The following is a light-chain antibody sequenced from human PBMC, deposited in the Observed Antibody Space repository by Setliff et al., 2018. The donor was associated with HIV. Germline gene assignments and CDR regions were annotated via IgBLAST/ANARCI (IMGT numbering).Light chain of an antibody. Sequence: QSVLTQPASVSGSPGQSIAISCTGTSNDIGAYNLVSWYQQHPGKAPKLVIYEVNKRPSGVSNRFSGSKSGNTASLTISGLQTEDEADYYCSSYSINNLYVFATGTKV. CDR1: SNDIGAYNL. V-gene: IGLV2-14*02. J-gene: IGLJ1*01. CDR2: EVN. CDR3: SSYSINNLYV.